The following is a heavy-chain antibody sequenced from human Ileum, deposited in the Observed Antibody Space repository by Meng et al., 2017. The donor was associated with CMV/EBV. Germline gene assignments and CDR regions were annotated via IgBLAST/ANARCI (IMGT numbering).Heavy chain of an antibody. V-gene: IGHV6-1*01. D-gene: IGHD1-1*01. CDR2: TYYRSKWYN. J-gene: IGHJ4*02. CDR3: ARIAWNVAAF. Sequence: QIHLQQSGPGLVKPSQTLSLTCDISGDSVSSNSSAWNWIRQSPSRGLEWLGRTYYRSKWYNDYAASVESRITINPDTSKNQFSLQLNSVTPDDTAVYYCARIAWNVAAFWGQGTLVTVSS. CDR1: GDSVSSNSSA.